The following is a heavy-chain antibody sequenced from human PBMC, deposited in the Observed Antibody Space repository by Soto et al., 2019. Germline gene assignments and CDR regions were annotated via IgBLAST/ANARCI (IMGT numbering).Heavy chain of an antibody. CDR2: ISGSGGST. CDR3: AKDQLVAVAGFDY. CDR1: GSTFSSYA. Sequence: GGSLRLSCAASGSTFSSYAMSWVRQAPGKGLEWVSAISGSGGSTYYADSVKGRFTISRDNSKNTLYLQMNSLRAEDTAVYYCAKDQLVAVAGFDYWGQGTLVTVSS. J-gene: IGHJ4*02. D-gene: IGHD6-19*01. V-gene: IGHV3-23*01.